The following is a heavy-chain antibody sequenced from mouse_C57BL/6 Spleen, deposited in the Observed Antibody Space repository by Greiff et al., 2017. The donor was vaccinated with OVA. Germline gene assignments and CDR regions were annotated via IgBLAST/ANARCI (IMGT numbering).Heavy chain of an antibody. Sequence: EVQLQQSGPELVKPGASVKISCKASGYTFTDYYMNWVKQSHGKSLEWIGDINPNNGGTSYNQKFKGKATLTVDKSSSTAYMELRSLTSEDSAVYYCARGRAMITTTAYYFDYWGQGTTLTVSS. CDR3: ARGRAMITTTAYYFDY. CDR2: INPNNGGT. J-gene: IGHJ2*01. V-gene: IGHV1-26*01. D-gene: IGHD2-4*01. CDR1: GYTFTDYY.